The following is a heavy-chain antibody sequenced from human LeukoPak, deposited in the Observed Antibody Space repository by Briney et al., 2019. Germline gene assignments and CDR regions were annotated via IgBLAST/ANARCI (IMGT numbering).Heavy chain of an antibody. CDR2: VYYSGST. CDR1: GGSISNYY. V-gene: IGHV4-59*08. CDR3: ARQPHPRGSFDY. Sequence: SETLSLTCTVSGGSISNYYWNWVRQPPGKGLEWIGYVYYSGSTNYNPSLESRVTISVDTSKNQFSLKLSSVTAADTAVYYCARQPHPRGSFDYWGQGTLVAVFS. J-gene: IGHJ4*02. D-gene: IGHD3-16*01.